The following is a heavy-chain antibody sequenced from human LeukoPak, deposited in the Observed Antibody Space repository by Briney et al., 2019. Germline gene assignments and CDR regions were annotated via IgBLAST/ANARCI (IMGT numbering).Heavy chain of an antibody. J-gene: IGHJ4*02. D-gene: IGHD6-19*01. CDR3: ARSYGSGGYRSLDY. CDR1: GFTFSSYA. CDR2: ISGSGGST. Sequence: GGSLRLSCAASGFTFSSYAMSWVRQAPGKGLEWVSAISGSGGSTYYADSVKGRFTISRDNSKNTLYLQMNSLTVEDTAVYYCARSYGSGGYRSLDYWGQGTLVIVSS. V-gene: IGHV3-23*01.